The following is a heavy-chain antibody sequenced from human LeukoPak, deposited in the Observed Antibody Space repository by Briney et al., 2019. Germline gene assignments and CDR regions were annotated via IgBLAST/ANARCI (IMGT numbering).Heavy chain of an antibody. CDR3: ATRRDGYPL. V-gene: IGHV3-11*01. CDR2: ISSSGSTI. D-gene: IGHD5-24*01. Sequence: GGSLRLSCAASGFTFSNYGMTWIRQAPGKGLEWVSFISSSGSTIFYAASVKGRFTISRDNAKNSLYLQMNSLRAEDTAVYYCATRRDGYPLWGQGTLVTVSS. CDR1: GFTFSNYG. J-gene: IGHJ4*02.